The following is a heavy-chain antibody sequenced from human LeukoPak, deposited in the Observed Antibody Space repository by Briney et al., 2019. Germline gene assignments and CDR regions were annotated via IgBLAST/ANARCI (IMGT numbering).Heavy chain of an antibody. CDR1: GFTFGDYA. Sequence: PGRSLRLSCIGSGFTFGDYAMTWVRQAPGKGLEWVGLIRTKTYGRTIEYAASVKGRFTISRDDSKSIAYLQMNSLKTEDTAVYYCSRAAYYDLWSGYLSQEWGQGTLVTVAS. CDR2: IRTKTYGRTI. V-gene: IGHV3-49*04. D-gene: IGHD3-3*01. CDR3: SRAAYYDLWSGYLSQE. J-gene: IGHJ1*01.